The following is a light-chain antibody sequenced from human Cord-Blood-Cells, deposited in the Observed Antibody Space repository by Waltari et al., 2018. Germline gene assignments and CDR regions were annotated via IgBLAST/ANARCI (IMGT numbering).Light chain of an antibody. V-gene: IGKV3-11*01. Sequence: EIGLTQSPATLSLSPGERATLPCRASQSVSSYLAWYQQKPGQAPRLLIYDASNRATGIPARFSGSGSGTDFTLTISSLEPEDFAVYYCQQRSNWPPLTFGGGTKVEIK. CDR2: DAS. J-gene: IGKJ4*01. CDR1: QSVSSY. CDR3: QQRSNWPPLT.